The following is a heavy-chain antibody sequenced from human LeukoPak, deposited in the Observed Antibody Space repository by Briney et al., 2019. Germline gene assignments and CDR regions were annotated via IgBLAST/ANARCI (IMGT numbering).Heavy chain of an antibody. CDR3: VRDSGEIPNTYYYDSSGYLHY. D-gene: IGHD3-22*01. V-gene: IGHV3-33*01. Sequence: GRSLRLSCAASGFTFNTYGMHWVRQAPGKGLEWVAAIWYDGSNKYYADSVRGRFTISRDNSKNTLYLQMNSLRAEDTAVYFCVRDSGEIPNTYYYDSSGYLHYWGPGTLVTVSS. CDR1: GFTFNTYG. J-gene: IGHJ4*02. CDR2: IWYDGSNK.